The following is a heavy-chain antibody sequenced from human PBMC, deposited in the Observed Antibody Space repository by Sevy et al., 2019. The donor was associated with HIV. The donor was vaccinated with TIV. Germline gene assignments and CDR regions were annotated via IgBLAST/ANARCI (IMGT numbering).Heavy chain of an antibody. CDR3: ARGGPNQHRLDYFDY. CDR1: GVSISNYY. J-gene: IGHJ4*02. V-gene: IGHV4-59*01. D-gene: IGHD6-25*01. CDR2: SGST. Sequence: SETLSLTCTVSGVSISNYYWAWIRQPPGKGLECVGFSGSTNYNPSLKSRVTTSVDTSKNHFSLKLSPVTVADTAIYYCARGGPNQHRLDYFDYWGQGTLVTVSS.